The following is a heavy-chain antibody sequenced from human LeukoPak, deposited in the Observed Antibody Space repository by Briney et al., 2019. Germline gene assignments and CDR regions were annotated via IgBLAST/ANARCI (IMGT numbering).Heavy chain of an antibody. D-gene: IGHD2-2*01. Sequence: SETLSLTCAVSGGSFSGYYWSWIRQPPGKGLEWIGEINHSGSTNYNPSLKSRVTISVDTSKNQFSLKLNSVTAADTAVYYCARAGQGYCSSASCFLSLDYWGQGTLVTVSS. CDR3: ARAGQGYCSSASCFLSLDY. J-gene: IGHJ4*02. CDR1: GGSFSGYY. CDR2: INHSGST. V-gene: IGHV4-34*01.